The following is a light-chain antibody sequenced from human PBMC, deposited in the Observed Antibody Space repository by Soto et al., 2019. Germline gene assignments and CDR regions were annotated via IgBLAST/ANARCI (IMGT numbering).Light chain of an antibody. V-gene: IGKV1-5*01. Sequence: SPVALPAKEGDRVTITCRASQSISNWLAWYQQKPGTAPKVLIYHASNLQSGVPSRFSGSGSGTEFTLTICSVQDGIRATYSVQEYNLNCFG. CDR3: QEYNLNC. CDR2: HAS. CDR1: QSISNW. J-gene: IGKJ2*01.